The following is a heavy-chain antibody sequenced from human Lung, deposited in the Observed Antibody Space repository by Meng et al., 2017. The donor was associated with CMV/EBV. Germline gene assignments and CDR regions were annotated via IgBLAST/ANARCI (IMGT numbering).Heavy chain of an antibody. J-gene: IGHJ5*02. CDR1: GFDSRNYA. CDR3: ARDAGGYCSTTSCYPHSLDP. V-gene: IGHV3-30*04. D-gene: IGHD2-15*01. CDR2: ISYNGNNR. Sequence: RRSLRPSCIASGFDSRNYAMHWVRQAPGKGLEWLSVISYNGNNRDYADSVKGRFTVSRDNSKRNLYLHLNNLRLEDTATYFCARDAGGYCSTTSCYPHSLDPQGQGTMVTVSS.